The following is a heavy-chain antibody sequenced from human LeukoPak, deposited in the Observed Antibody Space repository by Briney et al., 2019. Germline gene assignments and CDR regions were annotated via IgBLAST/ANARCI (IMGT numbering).Heavy chain of an antibody. D-gene: IGHD5-12*01. V-gene: IGHV3-30-3*01. CDR1: GFTFRNYA. Sequence: GGSLRLSCEASGFTFRNYAMSWVRQAPGKGLEWVAVISYDGSNKYYADSVKGRFTISRDNSKNTLYLQMNSLRAEDTAVYYCAKALRALGGGYDFWGQGTLVTVSS. CDR3: AKALRALGGGYDF. J-gene: IGHJ4*02. CDR2: ISYDGSNK.